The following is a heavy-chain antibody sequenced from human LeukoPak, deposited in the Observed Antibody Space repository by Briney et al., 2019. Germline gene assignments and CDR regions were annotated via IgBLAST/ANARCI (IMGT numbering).Heavy chain of an antibody. V-gene: IGHV4-39*01. D-gene: IGHD3-22*01. CDR3: ARLWDYYDTSGPALGH. Sequence: PSETLSLTCTVSGDSISSSTYYWGWIRQPPGKGLGWIGNIYSSGSTYYNPSLKSRVTISVDTSKNQFSLNLRSVTAADTAVYYCARLWDYYDTSGPALGHWGQGTLVTVSS. J-gene: IGHJ4*02. CDR1: GDSISSSTYY. CDR2: IYSSGST.